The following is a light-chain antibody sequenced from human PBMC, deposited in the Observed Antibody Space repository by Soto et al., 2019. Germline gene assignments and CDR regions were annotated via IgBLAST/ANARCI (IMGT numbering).Light chain of an antibody. J-gene: IGKJ4*01. CDR1: QSVSSTY. Sequence: EIVLTQSPGTLSLSPGERVTLSCRASQSVSSTYLAWYQQKPGQAPRLLIYGASSRAPGIPDRFSGSGSGTAFTLTITRLEPEDFAVYYCQQYRSSPPLTFGGGTKVEIK. V-gene: IGKV3-20*01. CDR2: GAS. CDR3: QQYRSSPPLT.